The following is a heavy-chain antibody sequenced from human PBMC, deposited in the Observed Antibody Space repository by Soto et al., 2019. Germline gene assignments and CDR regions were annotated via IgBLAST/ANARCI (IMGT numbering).Heavy chain of an antibody. CDR1: GFTFSNAW. V-gene: IGHV3-15*07. J-gene: IGHJ4*02. CDR3: TTGYYGSGSYYRAPFDY. D-gene: IGHD3-10*01. Sequence: GGSLRLSCAASGFTFSNAWMNWVRQAPGKGLEWVGRIKSKTDGGTTDYAAPVKGRFTISRDDSKNTLYLQMNSLKTEDTAVYYCTTGYYGSGSYYRAPFDYWGQGTLVTVSS. CDR2: IKSKTDGGTT.